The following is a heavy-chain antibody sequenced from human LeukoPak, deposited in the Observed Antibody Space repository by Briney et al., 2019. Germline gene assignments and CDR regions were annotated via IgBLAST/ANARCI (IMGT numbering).Heavy chain of an antibody. Sequence: SETLSLTCTVSGGSISSTSYYWGWIRQPPGKGLEWIGSIYYSGSTYYSPSLKSRVTISVDTSKNQFSLKLSSVTAADTAVYYCARDPGEITSHFDYWGQGTLVTVSS. CDR2: IYYSGST. CDR3: ARDPGEITSHFDY. V-gene: IGHV4-39*07. D-gene: IGHD3-10*01. CDR1: GGSISSTSYY. J-gene: IGHJ4*02.